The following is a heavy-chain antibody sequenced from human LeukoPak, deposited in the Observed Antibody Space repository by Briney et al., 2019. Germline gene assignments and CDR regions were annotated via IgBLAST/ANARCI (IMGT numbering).Heavy chain of an antibody. CDR2: LWSDGSNK. J-gene: IGHJ4*02. V-gene: IGHV3-33*01. Sequence: GGSLRLSCAASGFTFSSYGMHWVRQAPGKGLEWVAVLWSDGSNKYYADSVKGQFTISRDNSKNTLYLQMNSLRAEDTAVFYCARDNFGFDYWGQGTLVTVSS. CDR3: ARDNFGFDY. CDR1: GFTFSSYG. D-gene: IGHD1-20*01.